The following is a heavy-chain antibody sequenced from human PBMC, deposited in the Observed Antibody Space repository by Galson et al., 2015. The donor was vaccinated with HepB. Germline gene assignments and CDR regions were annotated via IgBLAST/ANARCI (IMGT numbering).Heavy chain of an antibody. CDR3: AVGYCSSTSFYASHYYYYGMDV. CDR1: GGTFSSYA. J-gene: IGHJ6*02. Sequence: SVKVSCKASGGTFSSYAISWVRQAPGQGLEWMGGIIPIFGTANYAQKFQGRVTITADKSTSTAYMELSSLRSEDTAVYYCAVGYCSSTSFYASHYYYYGMDVWGQGTTVTVSS. D-gene: IGHD2-2*01. V-gene: IGHV1-69*06. CDR2: IIPIFGTA.